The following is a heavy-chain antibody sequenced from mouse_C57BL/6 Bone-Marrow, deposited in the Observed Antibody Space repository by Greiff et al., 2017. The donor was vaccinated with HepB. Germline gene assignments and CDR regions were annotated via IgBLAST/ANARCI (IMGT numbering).Heavy chain of an antibody. V-gene: IGHV6-6*01. D-gene: IGHD2-1*01. Sequence: EVKVEESGGGLVQPGGSMKLSCAASGFTFSDAWMDWVRQSPEKGLEWVAEIRNKANNHATYYAESVKGRFTISRDDSKSSVYLQMNSLRAEDTGIYYCTRDYGNLYAMDYWGQGTSVTVSS. CDR1: GFTFSDAW. J-gene: IGHJ4*01. CDR2: IRNKANNHAT. CDR3: TRDYGNLYAMDY.